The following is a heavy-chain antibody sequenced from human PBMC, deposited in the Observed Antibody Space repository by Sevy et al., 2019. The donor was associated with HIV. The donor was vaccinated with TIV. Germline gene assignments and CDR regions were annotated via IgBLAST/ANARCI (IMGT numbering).Heavy chain of an antibody. CDR2: LDETGTT. V-gene: IGHV3-23*01. CDR3: LKGYQRPGEVALAGRFGGMDV. CDR1: GFTFTSYA. J-gene: IGHJ6*02. Sequence: GGYLRLSCVASGFTFTSYAMSWVRQGPGKGLEWVSGLDETGTTYEADSEKGRFTISRDNSKNTVYLQMNSLRVEDTAGYYCLKGYQRPGEVALAGRFGGMDVWGQGTMVTVSS. D-gene: IGHD2-15*01.